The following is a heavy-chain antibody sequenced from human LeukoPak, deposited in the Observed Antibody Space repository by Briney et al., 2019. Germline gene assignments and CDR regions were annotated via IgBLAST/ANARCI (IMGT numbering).Heavy chain of an antibody. CDR2: ISSDGINK. J-gene: IGHJ3*01. D-gene: IGHD3-22*01. Sequence: GGSLRLSCAAPGFTFNNYLMHWVRQAPGKGLEWVAVISSDGINKYYADSVKGRFTISRDNSENTLYLQMNSLRAEDTAVYYCARAGVESSGYYAFDVWGQGTILTVSS. V-gene: IGHV3-30-3*01. CDR3: ARAGVESSGYYAFDV. CDR1: GFTFNNYL.